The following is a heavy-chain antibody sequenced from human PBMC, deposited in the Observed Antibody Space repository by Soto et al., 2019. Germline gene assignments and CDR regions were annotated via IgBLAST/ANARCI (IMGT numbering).Heavy chain of an antibody. D-gene: IGHD2-21*01. J-gene: IGHJ5*02. V-gene: IGHV4-30-4*01. CDR3: SREERKGIISWFDP. CDR1: GGSVSGVDYF. CDR2: IYYTGIT. Sequence: SETLSLTCTVSGGSVSGVDYFWSWIRQSPGKGLESIGYIYYTGITHLNPSLKSRLTMAVDTSKNEFSLKLTSVSAADTAVYFCSREERKGIISWFDPWGQGTPVTVSS.